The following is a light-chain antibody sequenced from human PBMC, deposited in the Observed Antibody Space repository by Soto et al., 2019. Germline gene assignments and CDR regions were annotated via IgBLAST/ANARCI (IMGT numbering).Light chain of an antibody. V-gene: IGKV1-39*01. CDR3: QQNYGTPGT. CDR1: QSIIRY. Sequence: DIQLTQSPSSLSSSVGDIVTITCRSSQSIIRYLNWYQQRPGTAPKVLIFGANSLQSGVPSRFSGSGSGTEFTLTISSLQPEDFATYYCQQNYGTPGTFGQGTKVDIK. J-gene: IGKJ1*01. CDR2: GAN.